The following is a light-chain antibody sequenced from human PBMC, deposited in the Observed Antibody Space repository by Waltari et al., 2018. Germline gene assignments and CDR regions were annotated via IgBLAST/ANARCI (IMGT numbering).Light chain of an antibody. Sequence: EIVMTQSPLSLPVTPGEPASISCRSSQSLLHSSGYNYLTWFLQKPGQSPQLLIYFGSIRASGVPDRFSGSGSGTDFTLKITGVEADDVGFYYCMQALESPSFGGGTKVEIK. J-gene: IGKJ4*02. CDR3: MQALESPS. CDR1: QSLLHSSGYNY. CDR2: FGS. V-gene: IGKV2-28*01.